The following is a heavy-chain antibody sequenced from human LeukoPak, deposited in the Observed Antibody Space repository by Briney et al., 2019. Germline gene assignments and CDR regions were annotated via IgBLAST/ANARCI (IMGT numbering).Heavy chain of an antibody. Sequence: SETLSLTCTVSGGSISSYHWSWIRQPAGKGLEWIGRIYTSGSTNYNPSLKSRVTMSVDTSKNQFSLKLNSVTAADTAVYYCARLGNAAVANPPHWGQGTLVTVSS. V-gene: IGHV4-4*07. CDR1: GGSISSYH. CDR3: ARLGNAAVANPPH. D-gene: IGHD6-19*01. CDR2: IYTSGST. J-gene: IGHJ1*01.